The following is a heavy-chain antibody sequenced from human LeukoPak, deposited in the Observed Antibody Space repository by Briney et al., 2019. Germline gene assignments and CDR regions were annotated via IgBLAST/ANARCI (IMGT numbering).Heavy chain of an antibody. CDR1: GFTFSSYG. J-gene: IGHJ5*02. Sequence: GGSLRLSCAAPGFTFSSYGMHWVRQAPGKGLEWVAVIWYDGSNKYYADSVKGRFTISRDNSKNTLYLQMNSLRAEDTAVYYCARECSSTSSAIDPWGQGTLVTVSS. CDR3: ARECSSTSSAIDP. CDR2: IWYDGSNK. D-gene: IGHD2-2*01. V-gene: IGHV3-33*01.